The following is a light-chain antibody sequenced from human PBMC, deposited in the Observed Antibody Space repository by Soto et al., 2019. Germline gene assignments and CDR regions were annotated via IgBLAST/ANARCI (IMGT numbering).Light chain of an antibody. J-gene: IGLJ3*02. CDR3: AAWDDSLIGHWV. V-gene: IGLV1-44*01. Sequence: QSVLTQPPSASGTPGQRVTISCSGSSSNIGSNSVNWYQQLPGTAPKLLIYSNNRRPSGVPDRFSGSKSGTSASLAISGLQSEDEANYYCAAWDDSLIGHWVFGGGTKLTVL. CDR1: SSNIGSNS. CDR2: SNN.